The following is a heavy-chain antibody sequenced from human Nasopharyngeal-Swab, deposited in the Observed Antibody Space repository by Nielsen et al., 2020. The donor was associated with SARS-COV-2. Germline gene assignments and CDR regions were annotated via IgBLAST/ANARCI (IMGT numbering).Heavy chain of an antibody. Sequence: GESLKISCAASGFTFSDYYMSWIRQAPGKGLEWASYISSSGSTIYYADSVKGRFTISRDNAKNSLYLQMNSLRAEDTAVYYCARDGLDYDFWSAYFMDVWGQGTTVTVSS. CDR3: ARDGLDYDFWSAYFMDV. D-gene: IGHD3-3*01. J-gene: IGHJ6*02. CDR1: GFTFSDYY. CDR2: ISSSGSTI. V-gene: IGHV3-11*04.